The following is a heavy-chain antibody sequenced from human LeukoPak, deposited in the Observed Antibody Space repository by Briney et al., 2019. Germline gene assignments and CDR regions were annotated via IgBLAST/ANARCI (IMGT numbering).Heavy chain of an antibody. Sequence: ASVKVSCKASGYTFTNYYMHWVRQAPGQGLEWMGWISGYNGNTNYAQKLQGRVTMTTDTSTSTAYMELRSLRSDDTAVYYCARAPLYGSCEYWGQGTLVTVSS. CDR3: ARAPLYGSCEY. D-gene: IGHD6-6*01. CDR2: ISGYNGNT. V-gene: IGHV1-18*04. CDR1: GYTFTNYY. J-gene: IGHJ4*02.